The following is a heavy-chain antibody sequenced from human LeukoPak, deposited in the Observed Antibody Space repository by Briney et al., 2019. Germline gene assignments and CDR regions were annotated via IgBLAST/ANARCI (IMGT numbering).Heavy chain of an antibody. Sequence: PGGSLRLSCAASGFTFSSYGMHWVRQAPGKGLEWVAVIWYDGSNKYYADSMKGRFTISRDNSKNTLYLQMNSLRAEDTAVYYCARDREAARYDYWGQGTLVTVSS. V-gene: IGHV3-33*01. CDR3: ARDREAARYDY. CDR2: IWYDGSNK. J-gene: IGHJ4*02. CDR1: GFTFSSYG. D-gene: IGHD6-6*01.